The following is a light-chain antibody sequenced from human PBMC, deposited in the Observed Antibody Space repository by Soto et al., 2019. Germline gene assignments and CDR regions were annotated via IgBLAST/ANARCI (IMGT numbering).Light chain of an antibody. V-gene: IGKV3-20*01. Sequence: EIVLTQSPGTLSLSPGERATLSCRASQSVSSSSLAWYQQKPGQAPRLLIYGASSRATGIPARFSGSGSGTDFTLTISRLEPEDVAVYYCQQYDSSLRTFGQGTKVEIE. CDR2: GAS. CDR1: QSVSSSS. J-gene: IGKJ1*01. CDR3: QQYDSSLRT.